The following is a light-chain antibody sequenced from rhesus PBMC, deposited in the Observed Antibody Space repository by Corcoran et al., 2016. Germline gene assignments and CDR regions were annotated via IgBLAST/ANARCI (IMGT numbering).Light chain of an antibody. CDR1: QGISSW. V-gene: IGKV1-21*01. J-gene: IGKJ1*01. CDR3: QQYNSAPRT. CDR2: KAS. Sequence: DIQMTQSPSSLSASVGDRVTITCRASQGISSWLAWYQQQPGKAPKLLIYKASSLQSGVPSRFSGSGYGTDFTLTINSLQPEDFAAYWCQQYNSAPRTFGQGTKVEIK.